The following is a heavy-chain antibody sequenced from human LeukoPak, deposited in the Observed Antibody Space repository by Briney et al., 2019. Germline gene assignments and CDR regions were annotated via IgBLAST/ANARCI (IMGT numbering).Heavy chain of an antibody. V-gene: IGHV3-30*03. CDR2: ISYDGSNK. J-gene: IGHJ4*02. Sequence: GGSLRLSCAASGFTFSSYGMHWVRQAPGQGLERLAVISYDGSNKYYADSVKRRFTISRDNSKNTLYLQMNSLRAADTAVYYCAHGGRWLQLDYWGQGTLVTVSS. CDR1: GFTFSSYG. D-gene: IGHD5-24*01. CDR3: AHGGRWLQLDY.